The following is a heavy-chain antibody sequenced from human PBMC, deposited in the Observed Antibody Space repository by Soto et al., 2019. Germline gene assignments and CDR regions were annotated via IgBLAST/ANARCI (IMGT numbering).Heavy chain of an antibody. D-gene: IGHD3-10*01. J-gene: IGHJ3*02. Sequence: SETLSLTCTVSGGPISSSSYYWGWIRQPPGKGLEWIGYIYYSGSTNYNPSLRSRVTISVDTSKNQFSLKLSSVTAADTAVYYCARRYGGAFDSWGQGTMVTVSS. CDR1: GGPISSSSYY. CDR3: ARRYGGAFDS. V-gene: IGHV4-61*05. CDR2: IYYSGST.